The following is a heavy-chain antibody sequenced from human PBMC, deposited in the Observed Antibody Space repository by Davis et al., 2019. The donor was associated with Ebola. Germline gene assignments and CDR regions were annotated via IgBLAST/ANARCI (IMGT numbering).Heavy chain of an antibody. Sequence: HPQTLSLTCAISGDSVSVNSGGWNWIRQSPSRGLEWLRRTYYMSKWYNEYAPSVVGRITINPHTSKNQFSLQLNSVTPEDTALYYCARGWLRGGMDVWGEGTTVTVSS. CDR3: ARGWLRGGMDV. V-gene: IGHV6-1*01. D-gene: IGHD5-18*01. CDR1: GDSVSVNSGG. J-gene: IGHJ6*02. CDR2: TYYMSKWYN.